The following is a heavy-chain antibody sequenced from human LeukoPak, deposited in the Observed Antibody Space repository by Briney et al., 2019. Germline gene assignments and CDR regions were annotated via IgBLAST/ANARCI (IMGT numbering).Heavy chain of an antibody. Sequence: ASVKVSCKASGGTFSTYAINWVRQAPGQGLEWMGRIIPIFGTANYAQKFQGRVTINTDESTSTAHMELSSLRSEDTAVYYCARDFGDAFDIWGQGTMVTVSS. V-gene: IGHV1-69*05. D-gene: IGHD3-3*01. CDR3: ARDFGDAFDI. CDR1: GGTFSTYA. J-gene: IGHJ3*02. CDR2: IIPIFGTA.